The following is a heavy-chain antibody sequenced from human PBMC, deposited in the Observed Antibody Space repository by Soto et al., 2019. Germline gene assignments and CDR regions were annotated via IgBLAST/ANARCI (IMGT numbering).Heavy chain of an antibody. D-gene: IGHD4-17*01. Sequence: EVQLVESGGGLVQPGGSLRLSCAASGFTFSSYSMNWVRQAPGKGLEWVSYISSSSSTIYYADSVKGRFTISRDNAKNSLYLQMNSLRDEDTAVYYCARDSRPVDYGDYGIDPWGQGTLVTVSS. CDR3: ARDSRPVDYGDYGIDP. CDR2: ISSSSSTI. V-gene: IGHV3-48*02. CDR1: GFTFSSYS. J-gene: IGHJ5*02.